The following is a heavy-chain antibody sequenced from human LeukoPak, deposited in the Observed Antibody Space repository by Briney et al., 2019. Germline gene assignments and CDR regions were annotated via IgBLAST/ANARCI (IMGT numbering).Heavy chain of an antibody. V-gene: IGHV3-33*01. CDR1: GFTLSSYG. Sequence: GGSLRLSCAASGFTLSSYGMHWVRQAPGKGLEWVAVIWYDGSNKYYADSVKGRFTISRDNSKNTLYLQMNSLRAEDTAVYYCARDFAPAALTDNWFDPWGQGTLVTVSS. CDR3: ARDFAPAALTDNWFDP. CDR2: IWYDGSNK. J-gene: IGHJ5*02. D-gene: IGHD2-2*01.